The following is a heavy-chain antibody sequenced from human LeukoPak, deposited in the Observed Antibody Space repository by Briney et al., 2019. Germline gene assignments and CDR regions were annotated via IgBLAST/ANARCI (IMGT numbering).Heavy chain of an antibody. Sequence: PSETLSLTCTVSGGSISSGGYYWSWIRQHPGKGLEWIGYIYYSGSTYYNPSLKSRVTISVDRSKNQFSLKLSSVTAADTAVYYCARVLKTKRTIFGVVDAFDIWGQGTMVTVSS. CDR2: IYYSGST. CDR1: GGSISSGGYY. J-gene: IGHJ3*02. CDR3: ARVLKTKRTIFGVVDAFDI. V-gene: IGHV4-31*03. D-gene: IGHD3-3*01.